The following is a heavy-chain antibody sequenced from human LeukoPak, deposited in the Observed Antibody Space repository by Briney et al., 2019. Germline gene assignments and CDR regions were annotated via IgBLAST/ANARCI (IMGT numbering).Heavy chain of an antibody. V-gene: IGHV3-21*01. J-gene: IGHJ5*02. CDR1: GFTLSNYD. D-gene: IGHD2-2*01. CDR2: ISTSSRYI. Sequence: TGGSLRLSCAASGFTLSNYDMNWVRQAPGKGLEWVSSISTSSRYIYYKDSVRGRFTTSRDDAKNSLYLEMNSLRAEDTAVYYCARADCSSSTCYLRRSWFDPWGQGTLVTVSS. CDR3: ARADCSSSTCYLRRSWFDP.